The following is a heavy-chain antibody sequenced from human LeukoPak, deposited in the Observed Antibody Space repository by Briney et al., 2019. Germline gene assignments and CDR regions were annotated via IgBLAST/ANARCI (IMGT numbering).Heavy chain of an antibody. J-gene: IGHJ4*02. CDR3: ARRISLGIAAAGYRH. CDR1: GGSISSYY. CDR2: IYYSGST. Sequence: SETLSLTXTVSGGSISSYYWSWIGQPPGKGLEWIGYIYYSGSTNYNPSLKSRVTISVDTSKNQFSLKLSSVTAADTAVYYCARRISLGIAAAGYRHWGQGTPVTVSS. D-gene: IGHD6-13*01. V-gene: IGHV4-59*01.